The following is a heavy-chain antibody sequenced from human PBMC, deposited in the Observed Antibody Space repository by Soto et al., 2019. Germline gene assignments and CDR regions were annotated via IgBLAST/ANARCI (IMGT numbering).Heavy chain of an antibody. CDR2: ISGSGGTT. J-gene: IGHJ4*02. CDR1: GFTFSSYA. D-gene: IGHD3-3*01. CDR3: AKVRSTTIFGVVSLFDY. V-gene: IGHV3-23*01. Sequence: AGGSLRLSXAASGFTFSSYAMSWVRQAPGKGLECVSTISGSGGTTYYADSVKGRFTISRDNSKNTLYLQMNSLRAEDTAVYYCAKVRSTTIFGVVSLFDYWGQGTLVTVSS.